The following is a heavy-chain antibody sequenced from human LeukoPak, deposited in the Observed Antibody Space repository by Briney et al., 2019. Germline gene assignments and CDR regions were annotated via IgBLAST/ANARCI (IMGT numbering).Heavy chain of an antibody. J-gene: IGHJ3*02. D-gene: IGHD2/OR15-2a*01. CDR1: GGSISNFY. Sequence: SETLSLTCTVSGGSISNFYWTWIRQSPGKGLEWIGYISYSGTTKYSPSLKSRVTISLDTSKNQFSLKLNSVTAADTAVYYCARDFSAAFDIWGQGTMVTVSS. V-gene: IGHV4-59*01. CDR2: ISYSGTT. CDR3: ARDFSAAFDI.